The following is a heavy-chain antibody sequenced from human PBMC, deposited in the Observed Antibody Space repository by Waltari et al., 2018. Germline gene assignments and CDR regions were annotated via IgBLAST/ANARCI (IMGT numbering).Heavy chain of an antibody. D-gene: IGHD5-12*01. CDR2: IRNEGDDETT. CDR1: GFTFRDYA. J-gene: IGHJ4*02. CDR3: TRDPWLCDY. Sequence: EVQLAESGGGLVEPGRSLRLSCTTSGFTFRDYAMSWWRQAPGKGLVWGGFIRNEGDDETTEDGTSVKGRFTISRDNSKRTTYLQMNSLKTDDTAVYYCTRDPWLCDYWGQGTLVTVSS. V-gene: IGHV3-49*03.